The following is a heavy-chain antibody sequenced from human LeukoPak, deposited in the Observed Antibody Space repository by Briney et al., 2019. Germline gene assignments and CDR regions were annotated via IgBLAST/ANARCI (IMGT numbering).Heavy chain of an antibody. Sequence: PSETLSLTCTVSGGSVSSGSYYWSWIRQPPGKGLEWIGYIYYSGSTNYNPSHKSRVTISADTSKNQFSLKLSSVTAADTAVYYCARSVYATEVNYFDCWGQGTLVTVSS. J-gene: IGHJ4*02. CDR1: GGSVSSGSYY. D-gene: IGHD2-8*01. CDR2: IYYSGST. V-gene: IGHV4-61*01. CDR3: ARSVYATEVNYFDC.